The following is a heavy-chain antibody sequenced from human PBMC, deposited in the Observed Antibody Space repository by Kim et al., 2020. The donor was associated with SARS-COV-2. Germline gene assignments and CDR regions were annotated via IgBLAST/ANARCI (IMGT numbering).Heavy chain of an antibody. CDR3: AREQALKYYDMLTGFEY. D-gene: IGHD3-9*01. J-gene: IGHJ4*02. CDR2: ISAYNGNT. V-gene: IGHV1-18*01. CDR1: GYTFTSYG. Sequence: ASVKVSCKASGYTFTSYGISWVRQAPGQGLEWMGWISAYNGNTNYAQKLQGRVTMTTDTSTSTAYMELRSLRPDDTAVYYCAREQALKYYDMLTGFEYWGEGALFTVSS.